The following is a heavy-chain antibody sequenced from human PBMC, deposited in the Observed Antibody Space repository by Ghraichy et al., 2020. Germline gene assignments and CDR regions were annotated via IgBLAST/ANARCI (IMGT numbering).Heavy chain of an antibody. CDR2: INPSGGST. CDR3: ARAGIAARPYYYYYGMDV. Sequence: ASVKVSCKASGYTFTSYYMHWVRQAPGQGLEWMGIINPSGGSTSYAQKFQGRVTMTRDTSTSTVYMELSSLRSEDTAVYYCARAGIAARPYYYYYGMDVWGQGTTVTVSS. CDR1: GYTFTSYY. J-gene: IGHJ6*02. V-gene: IGHV1-46*03. D-gene: IGHD6-6*01.